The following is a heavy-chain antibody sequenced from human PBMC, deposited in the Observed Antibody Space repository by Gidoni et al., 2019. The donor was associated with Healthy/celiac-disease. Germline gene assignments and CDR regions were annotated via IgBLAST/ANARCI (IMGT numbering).Heavy chain of an antibody. V-gene: IGHV3-73*02. CDR2: IRSKANSYAT. D-gene: IGHD3-16*01. CDR1: GLTFSGSA. CDR3: TRLRPGEFGGDY. Sequence: DVQLVESGVGWVQPGGSLKLYCSASGLTFSGSAMHWVRQASGKGLGWVGRIRSKANSYATAYAASVKGRFTISRDDSKNTAYLQMNSLKTEDTAVYYCTRLRPGEFGGDYWGQGTLVTVSS. J-gene: IGHJ4*02.